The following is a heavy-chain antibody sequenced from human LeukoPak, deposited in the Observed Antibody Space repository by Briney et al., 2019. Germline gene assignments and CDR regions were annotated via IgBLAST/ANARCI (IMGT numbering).Heavy chain of an antibody. V-gene: IGHV1-2*02. J-gene: IGHJ4*02. D-gene: IGHD4-17*01. CDR1: GYTFNGYY. Sequence: ASVTVSCKASGYTFNGYYIHWVRQAPGQGPEWMGWINPNTGGTNYAREFKGRVTMTTDTSTSTAYMELRSLRSDDTAVYYCARDPTMVTTLRTFDYWGQGTLVTVSS. CDR3: ARDPTMVTTLRTFDY. CDR2: INPNTGGT.